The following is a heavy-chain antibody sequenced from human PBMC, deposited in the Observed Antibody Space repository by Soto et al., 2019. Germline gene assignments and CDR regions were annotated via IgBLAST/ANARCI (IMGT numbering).Heavy chain of an antibody. Sequence: QVQLVQSGAEVKKPGASVKVSCKASGDTFTSYYMHWVRQAPGQGLEWMGIIDPSGGATTYAQKFQSRVTMTRDTSTSTVYMELSSLRSEDTAVYYCARAKSYGDYEFDYWGQGTLVTVSS. J-gene: IGHJ4*02. CDR3: ARAKSYGDYEFDY. CDR2: IDPSGGAT. V-gene: IGHV1-46*01. D-gene: IGHD4-17*01. CDR1: GDTFTSYY.